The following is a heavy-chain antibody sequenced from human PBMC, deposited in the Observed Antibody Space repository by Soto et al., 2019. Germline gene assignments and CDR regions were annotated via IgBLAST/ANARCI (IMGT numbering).Heavy chain of an antibody. V-gene: IGHV4-30-4*01. CDR2: IHYSGNT. CDR3: ARTPGGAPADYYFDY. CDR1: GGSISSGDYY. J-gene: IGHJ4*02. D-gene: IGHD4-17*01. Sequence: SETLSLTCTVSGGSISSGDYYWSWIRQPPGEGLEWIGYIHYSGNTYYDPSLKSRLTMSVDTSKNQFSLNLSSVTAADTAVYYCARTPGGAPADYYFDYWGLGTLVTVSS.